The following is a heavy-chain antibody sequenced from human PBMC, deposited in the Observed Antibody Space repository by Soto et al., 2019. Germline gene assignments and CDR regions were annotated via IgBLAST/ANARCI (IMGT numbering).Heavy chain of an antibody. J-gene: IGHJ4*02. V-gene: IGHV4-59*08. D-gene: IGHD3-9*01. CDR2: VYYSGST. CDR1: GDSISSYY. CDR3: GRLEGLATISYYFDY. Sequence: SETLSLTCIVSGDSISSYYWSWIRQPPGKGLEWIGSVYYSGSTYYNPSLGSRVTISVDKSKNQFSLKLMSLSAADTAVYYCGRLEGLATISYYFDYWGQGALVTVSS.